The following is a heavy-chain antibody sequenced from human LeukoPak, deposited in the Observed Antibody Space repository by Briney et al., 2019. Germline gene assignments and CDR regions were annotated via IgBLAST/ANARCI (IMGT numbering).Heavy chain of an antibody. D-gene: IGHD3-3*01. V-gene: IGHV4-34*01. CDR3: ARGRFLEWLRPFDY. CDR1: GGSFSGYY. J-gene: IGHJ4*02. CDR2: INHNGST. Sequence: SVTLSLTCAVYGGSFSGYYWSWIRQPPGKGLEWIREINHNGSTNYNPSLKSRVTISVDTSKNQFSLKLSSVTAADTAVYYCARGRFLEWLRPFDYWGQGTLVTVSS.